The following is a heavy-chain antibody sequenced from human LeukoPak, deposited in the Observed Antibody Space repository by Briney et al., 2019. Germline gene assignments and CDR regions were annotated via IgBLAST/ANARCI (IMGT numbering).Heavy chain of an antibody. D-gene: IGHD3-22*01. J-gene: IGHJ4*02. CDR3: AKVTVGYYDSSGGDY. CDR2: ISGSGGST. V-gene: IGHV3-23*01. Sequence: GGSLRLSCAVSGFTLSSCAMSWVRQAPGKGLEWVSAISGSGGSTYYADSVKGRFTISRDNSKNTLYLQMNSLRAEDTAVYYCAKVTVGYYDSSGGDYWGQGTLVTVSS. CDR1: GFTLSSCA.